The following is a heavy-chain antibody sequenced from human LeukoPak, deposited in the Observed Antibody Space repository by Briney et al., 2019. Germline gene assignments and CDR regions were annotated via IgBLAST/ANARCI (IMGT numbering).Heavy chain of an antibody. J-gene: IGHJ3*02. CDR2: ISTSGST. Sequence: SETLSLTCTVSGGSISNYYGNWLRQPAGKGLQWIGHISTSGSTNYSPSLKSRVTMSIDTSKNQFSLNLSSVTAADTAVYYCARGASGSSLSGFDIWGQGTMVTVSS. V-gene: IGHV4-4*07. CDR1: GGSISNYY. D-gene: IGHD1-26*01. CDR3: ARGASGSSLSGFDI.